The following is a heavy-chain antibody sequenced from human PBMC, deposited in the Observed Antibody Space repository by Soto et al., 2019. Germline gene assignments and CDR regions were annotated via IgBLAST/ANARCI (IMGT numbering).Heavy chain of an antibody. CDR1: GGSISSYY. V-gene: IGHV4-59*01. J-gene: IGHJ6*03. D-gene: IGHD3-10*01. Sequence: SETLSLTCTVSGGSISSYYWSWIRQPPGKGLEWIGYIYYSGSTNYNPSLKSRVTISVDTSKNQFSLKLSSVTAADTAGHYCARSDSMVRGVGKNYYYYYYMDVWGKGTTVTVSS. CDR3: ARSDSMVRGVGKNYYYYYYMDV. CDR2: IYYSGST.